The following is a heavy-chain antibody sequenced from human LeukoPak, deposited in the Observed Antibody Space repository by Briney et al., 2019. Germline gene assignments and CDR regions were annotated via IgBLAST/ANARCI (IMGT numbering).Heavy chain of an antibody. CDR3: AKDQSITTFGVAPYGMDV. CDR2: ISYDGSNK. J-gene: IGHJ6*02. D-gene: IGHD3-3*01. CDR1: GFTFSSYG. Sequence: GGSLRLSCAASGFTFSSYGMHWVRQAPGKGLEWVAVISYDGSNKYYADSVKGRFTISRDNSKNTLYLQMNSLRAEDTAVYYCAKDQSITTFGVAPYGMDVWGQGTTVTVSS. V-gene: IGHV3-30*18.